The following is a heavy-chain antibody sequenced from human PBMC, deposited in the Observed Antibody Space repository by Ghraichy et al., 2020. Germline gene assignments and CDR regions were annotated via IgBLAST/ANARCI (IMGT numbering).Heavy chain of an antibody. CDR2: IDWDDDK. J-gene: IGHJ3*02. Sequence: PTLVKPTQTLTLTCTFSGFSLSTSGMCVSWIRQPPGKALEWLALIDWDDDKYYSTSLKTRLTISKDTSKNQVVLTMTNMDPVDTATYYCARRLFGYSSSSGGDAFDIWGQGTMVTVSS. CDR3: ARRLFGYSSSSGGDAFDI. D-gene: IGHD6-13*01. V-gene: IGHV2-70*01. CDR1: GFSLSTSGMC.